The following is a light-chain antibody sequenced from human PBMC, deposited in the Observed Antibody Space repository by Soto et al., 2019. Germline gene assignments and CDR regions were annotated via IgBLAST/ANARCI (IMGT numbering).Light chain of an antibody. CDR2: EVS. J-gene: IGLJ2*01. Sequence: QSALTQPASVSGSPGQSITISCSGSTSDFGVYNFVSWYQQHPGKVPKLVIYEVSNRRSGVSNRFSGAKSGNTASLTISGLQAEDEADYYCTSYTSTSTVLFGGGTKLTVL. CDR3: TSYTSTSTVL. V-gene: IGLV2-14*01. CDR1: TSDFGVYNF.